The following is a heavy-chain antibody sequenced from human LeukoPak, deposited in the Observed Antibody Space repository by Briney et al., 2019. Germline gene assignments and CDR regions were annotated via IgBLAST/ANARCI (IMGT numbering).Heavy chain of an antibody. V-gene: IGHV4-34*01. CDR3: GTRGGQQLPPAYYYSYMDV. CDR1: GGSFSGYY. CDR2: INHSGST. J-gene: IGHJ6*03. D-gene: IGHD6-13*01. Sequence: SETLSLTCAVYGGSFSGYYWSWIRQPPGKGLEWIGEINHSGSTNYNPSLKSRVTISVETSENQFSLKLSSVTAADTAVYYCGTRGGQQLPPAYYYSYMDVWGKGPTFPISS.